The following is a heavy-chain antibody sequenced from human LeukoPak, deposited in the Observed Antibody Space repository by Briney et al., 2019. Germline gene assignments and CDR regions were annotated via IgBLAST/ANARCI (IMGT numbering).Heavy chain of an antibody. CDR1: GGSIRNHH. V-gene: IGHV4-59*11. Sequence: SETLSLTCSVSGGSIRNHHWTWIRQSPGKGLEWIGHVFFTEGTNYTPSLRGRITISADRSKNQIYLKLGSVTAADTAVYYCARELYHFDRWGQGALVTVSS. J-gene: IGHJ4*02. CDR2: VFFTEGT. D-gene: IGHD2-8*01. CDR3: ARELYHFDR.